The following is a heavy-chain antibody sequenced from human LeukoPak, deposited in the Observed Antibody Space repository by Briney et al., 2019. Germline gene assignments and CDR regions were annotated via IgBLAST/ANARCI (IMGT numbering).Heavy chain of an antibody. V-gene: IGHV1-2*02. D-gene: IGHD1-26*01. CDR1: GYTFTGYY. Sequence: GASVKVSCKASGYTFTGYYMHWVRQAPGQGLEWMGWINPNTGGTNYAQKFQGRVTMTRDTSISTAYMELSRLGSDDTDVYYCAKGSGSYNGNDEVFDYWGQGTLVTVSS. CDR3: AKGSGSYNGNDEVFDY. CDR2: INPNTGGT. J-gene: IGHJ4*02.